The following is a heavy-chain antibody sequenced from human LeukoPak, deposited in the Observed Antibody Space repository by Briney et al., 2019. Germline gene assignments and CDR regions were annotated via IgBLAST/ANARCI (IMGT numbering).Heavy chain of an antibody. Sequence: ASVKVSCKASGYTFTGYYMHWVRQAPGQGLEWMGWINPNSGGTKYAQKFQGRVTITRNTSISTAYMELSSLRSEDTAVYYCARGATVYPPNWFDPWGQGTLVTVSS. D-gene: IGHD1-26*01. J-gene: IGHJ5*02. CDR2: INPNSGGT. CDR1: GYTFTGYY. CDR3: ARGATVYPPNWFDP. V-gene: IGHV1-2*02.